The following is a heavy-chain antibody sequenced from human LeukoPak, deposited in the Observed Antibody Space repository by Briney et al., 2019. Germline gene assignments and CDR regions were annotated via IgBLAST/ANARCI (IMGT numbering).Heavy chain of an antibody. Sequence: ASVKVSCKASGYTFSSYAINSVPPATGQGLEWMGWMNHNSGNTGYAQKFQGRVTMTRNTSISTAYIELSSLRSVDTAVYYCARDSPLRGFDYWGQGTLVTVSS. CDR2: MNHNSGNT. D-gene: IGHD3/OR15-3a*01. CDR3: ARDSPLRGFDY. V-gene: IGHV1-8*01. CDR1: GYTFSSYA. J-gene: IGHJ4*02.